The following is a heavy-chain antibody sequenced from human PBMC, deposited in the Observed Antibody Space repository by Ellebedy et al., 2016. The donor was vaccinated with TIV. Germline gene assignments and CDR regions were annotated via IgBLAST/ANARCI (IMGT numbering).Heavy chain of an antibody. Sequence: ESLKISCTVSGGSISSYYWTWIRQPPGKGLEWIGYIYYSGSPMYNPSLKSRVTISVDTSKNQFSLKLSSVTAADTAVYYCARVTTSSFSSYYYGMDVWGQGTTVTVSS. CDR2: IYYSGSP. CDR3: ARVTTSSFSSYYYGMDV. D-gene: IGHD4-17*01. CDR1: GGSISSYY. V-gene: IGHV4-59*01. J-gene: IGHJ6*02.